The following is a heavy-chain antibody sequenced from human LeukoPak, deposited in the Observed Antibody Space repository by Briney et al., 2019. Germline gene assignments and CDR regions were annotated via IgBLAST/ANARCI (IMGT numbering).Heavy chain of an antibody. J-gene: IGHJ3*02. V-gene: IGHV3-23*01. CDR3: AKDLLRGRAFDI. CDR1: GFTFSSYA. Sequence: PGGSLRLSCAASGFTFSSYAISWVRQAPGKGLEWVSAISGSGGSTYYADSVKGRFTISRDNSKNTLYLQMNSLRAEDTAVYYCAKDLLRGRAFDIWGQRTMVTVSS. D-gene: IGHD2-15*01. CDR2: ISGSGGST.